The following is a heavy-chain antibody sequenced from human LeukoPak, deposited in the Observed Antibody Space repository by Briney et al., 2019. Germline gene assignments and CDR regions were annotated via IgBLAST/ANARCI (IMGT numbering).Heavy chain of an antibody. CDR3: AGHHPRNTVDF. J-gene: IGHJ4*02. V-gene: IGHV4-59*08. CDR2: ISDIGSI. Sequence: SETLSLTCTVSGGSISSYYWSWTRQPPGKGLEWIAYISDIGSINYNPSLKSRVTISLDTSKNQFSLKLSSVTAADTAVYYCAGHHPRNTVDFWGQGTLVTVPS. D-gene: IGHD2/OR15-2a*01. CDR1: GGSISSYY.